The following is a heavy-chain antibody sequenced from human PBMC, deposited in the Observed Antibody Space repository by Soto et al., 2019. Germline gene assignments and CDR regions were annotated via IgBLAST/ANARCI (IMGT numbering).Heavy chain of an antibody. V-gene: IGHV2-70*13. D-gene: IGHD1-20*01. CDR3: ARSIRGPRRFNGMDV. Sequence: PTLVNPTETLTLTCTFSGFSLTSPGMCVSWIRQSPGKALEWLALIERDDDDKYYSTSLKTRLTISKDTRKNQVVLTMANMEPADTATYYCARSIRGPRRFNGMDVWGQGTTVTVSS. CDR1: GFSLTSPGMC. J-gene: IGHJ6*02. CDR2: IERDDDDK.